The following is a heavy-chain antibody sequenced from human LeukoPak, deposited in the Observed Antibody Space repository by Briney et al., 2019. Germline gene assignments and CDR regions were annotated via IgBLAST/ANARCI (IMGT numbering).Heavy chain of an antibody. CDR2: INPNSGGT. CDR1: GYTFTSYY. J-gene: IGHJ1*01. CDR3: ARAALPEVDFQH. Sequence: ASVKVSCKASGYTFTSYYMHWVRQAPGQGLEWMGWINPNSGGTNYAQKFQGRVTMTRDTSISPAYMELSRLRSDDTAVYYCARAALPEVDFQHWAQGPLFTGSS. D-gene: IGHD2-15*01. V-gene: IGHV1-2*02.